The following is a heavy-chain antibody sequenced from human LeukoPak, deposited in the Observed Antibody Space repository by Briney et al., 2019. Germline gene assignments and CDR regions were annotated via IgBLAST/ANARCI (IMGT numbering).Heavy chain of an antibody. CDR1: GITFDAYA. CDR2: ITWNSDAI. CDR3: ATNPPGIAVAGNGYFES. V-gene: IGHV3-9*01. Sequence: GGSLRLACAASGITFDAYAMHWVRQAPGKGLEWVAGITWNSDAIGYADSVKGRFTISRDNARKSLYLQMNSLTAEDTAFYYCATNPPGIAVAGNGYFESWGQGILVTVSS. D-gene: IGHD6-19*01. J-gene: IGHJ4*02.